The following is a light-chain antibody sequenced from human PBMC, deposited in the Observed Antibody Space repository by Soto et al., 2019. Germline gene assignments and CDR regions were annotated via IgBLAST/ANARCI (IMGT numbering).Light chain of an antibody. CDR3: CSFACSSTWV. CDR1: SSDVGSYNL. CDR2: EVS. V-gene: IGLV2-23*02. J-gene: IGLJ3*02. Sequence: QSALTQPASVSGSPGQSITISCTGTSSDVGSYNLVSWYQQHPGKAPKLMIYEVSKRPSGVSNRFSGSKSGNTASLTISGLKAEDEADYYCCSFACSSTWVFGGGTKLTFL.